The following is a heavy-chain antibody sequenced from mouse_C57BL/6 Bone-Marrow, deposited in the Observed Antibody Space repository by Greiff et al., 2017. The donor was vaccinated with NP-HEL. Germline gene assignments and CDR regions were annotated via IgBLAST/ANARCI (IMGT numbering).Heavy chain of an antibody. V-gene: IGHV10-1*01. Sequence: EVKVVESGGGLVQPKGSLKLSCAASGFSFNTYAMNWVRQAPGKGVEWVARIRSKSNNYATYYADSVKDRFTISRDDSESMLYLQMNNLKTEDTAMYYCVRSYYGSSHWYFDVWGTGTTVTVSS. CDR3: VRSYYGSSHWYFDV. CDR1: GFSFNTYA. J-gene: IGHJ1*03. D-gene: IGHD1-1*01. CDR2: IRSKSNNYAT.